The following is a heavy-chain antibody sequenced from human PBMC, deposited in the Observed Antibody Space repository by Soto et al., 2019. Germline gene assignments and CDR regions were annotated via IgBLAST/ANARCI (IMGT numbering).Heavy chain of an antibody. CDR3: ALKFEIRYFDWFGAHI. CDR2: ISDNGGVT. V-gene: IGHV3-23*01. Sequence: EVQLLESGGGLVQPGGSLRLSCAASGFTFSNYAMSWVRQAPGKGLEWVSAISDNGGVTHFADSVKGRFTISRDNSKNTLYLQMNSLRAEDTAVYYCALKFEIRYFDWFGAHIWGQGTMVTVSS. J-gene: IGHJ3*02. D-gene: IGHD3-9*01. CDR1: GFTFSNYA.